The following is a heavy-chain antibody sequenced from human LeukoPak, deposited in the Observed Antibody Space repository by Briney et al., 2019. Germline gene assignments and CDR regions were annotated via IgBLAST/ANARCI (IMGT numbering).Heavy chain of an antibody. J-gene: IGHJ4*02. CDR3: AGDGGDILTGYHDY. CDR2: INHSGST. CDR1: GGSFSGYY. Sequence: PSETLSLTCAVYGGSFSGYYWSWIRQPPGKGLEWIGEINHSGSTNYNPSLKSRVTISVDTSKNQFPLKLSSVTAADTAVYYCAGDGGDILTGYHDYWGQGTLVTVSS. V-gene: IGHV4-34*01. D-gene: IGHD3-9*01.